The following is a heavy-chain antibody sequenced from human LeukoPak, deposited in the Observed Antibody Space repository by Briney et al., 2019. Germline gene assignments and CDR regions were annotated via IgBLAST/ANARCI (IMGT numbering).Heavy chain of an antibody. D-gene: IGHD3-3*01. J-gene: IGHJ5*02. CDR2: IYYSGST. Sequence: PSETLSLTCTVSGGSISSYYWSWIRQPPGKGLEWIGNIYYSGSTNYNPSLKSRVTISVDTSKNQFSLKLSSVTAADTAVYYCARVGILEWSHSPAWFDPWGQGTLVTVSS. CDR3: ARVGILEWSHSPAWFDP. CDR1: GGSISSYY. V-gene: IGHV4-59*01.